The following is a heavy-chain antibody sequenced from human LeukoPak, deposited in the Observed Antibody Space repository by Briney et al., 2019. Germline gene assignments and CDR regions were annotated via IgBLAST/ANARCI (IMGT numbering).Heavy chain of an antibody. Sequence: GGSLRLSCAASGFTFSDYYMSWIRQAPGRGLEWVSYISSSGSTIYYADSVKGRFTISRDNAKNSLYLQMNSLRAEDTAVYYCARGTQDCSITSCYPFYYYYGMDVWGQGTTVTVSS. CDR2: ISSSGSTI. CDR3: ARGTQDCSITSCYPFYYYYGMDV. CDR1: GFTFSDYY. V-gene: IGHV3-11*01. J-gene: IGHJ6*02. D-gene: IGHD2-2*01.